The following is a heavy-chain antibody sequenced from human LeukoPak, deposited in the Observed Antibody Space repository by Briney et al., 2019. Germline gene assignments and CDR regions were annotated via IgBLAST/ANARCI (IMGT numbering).Heavy chain of an antibody. CDR1: GGSISSYY. V-gene: IGHV4-4*07. CDR2: IYTSGST. J-gene: IGHJ5*02. Sequence: SETLSLICTVSGGSISSYYWSWIRQPAGKGLEWIGRIYTSGSTNYNPSLKSRVTMSVDTSKNQFSLKLSSVTAADTAVYYCARDYPIAVADWFDPWGQGTLVTVSS. D-gene: IGHD6-19*01. CDR3: ARDYPIAVADWFDP.